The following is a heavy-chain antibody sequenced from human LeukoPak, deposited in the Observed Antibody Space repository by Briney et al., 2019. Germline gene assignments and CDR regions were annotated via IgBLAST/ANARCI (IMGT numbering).Heavy chain of an antibody. CDR3: AKDAVAPGSGGDYFDY. D-gene: IGHD3-10*01. CDR2: ITGNDGST. CDR1: GFTFSSNA. J-gene: IGHJ4*02. Sequence: PGGSLRLSCVASGFTFSSNAMSWVRQAPGKGLEWVSVITGNDGSTYYADSVKGRFTISRDNSKNTLSLQMDSLRAEDTVVYYCAKDAVAPGSGGDYFDYWGQGTLVTVPS. V-gene: IGHV3-23*01.